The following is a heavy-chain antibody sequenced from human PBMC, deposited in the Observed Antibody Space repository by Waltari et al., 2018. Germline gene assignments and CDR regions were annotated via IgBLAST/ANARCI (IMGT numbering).Heavy chain of an antibody. V-gene: IGHV3-21*01. CDR3: ARDAGEMDFDY. J-gene: IGHJ4*02. CDR2: ISSSSSYI. D-gene: IGHD3-10*01. CDR1: GFTFSSYS. Sequence: EVQLVESGGGLVKPGGSLRLSCEASGFTFSSYSMNWVRQAPGKGLELVSSISSSSSYIYYADSVKGRFTISRDNAKNSLYLQMNSLRAEDTAVYYCARDAGEMDFDYWGQGTLVTVSS.